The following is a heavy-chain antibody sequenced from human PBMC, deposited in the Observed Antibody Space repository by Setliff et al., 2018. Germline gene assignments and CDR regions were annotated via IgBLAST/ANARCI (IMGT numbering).Heavy chain of an antibody. D-gene: IGHD3-16*02. V-gene: IGHV4-39*07. CDR1: GGSISSSSYY. CDR3: ARGSFGGVIVDAFDI. Sequence: PSETLSLTCTVSGGSISSSSYYWGWIRQPPGKGLEWIGSIYYSGSTYYNPSLKSRVTISVDTSKNQFSLKLSSVTAADTAVYYCARGSFGGVIVDAFDIWGQGTMVTV. CDR2: IYYSGST. J-gene: IGHJ3*02.